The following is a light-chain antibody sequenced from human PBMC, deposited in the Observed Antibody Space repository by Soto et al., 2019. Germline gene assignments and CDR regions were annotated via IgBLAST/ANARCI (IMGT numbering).Light chain of an antibody. CDR1: SSDVGGYNR. V-gene: IGLV2-18*01. Sequence: QSVLTQPASVSGSPGQSITISCTGTSSDVGGYNRVSWYQQPPGTAPKLIIYEASNRPSGVPDRFSGSKSGNTASLTISGLQAADEADYYCSLYTSENTYVFGTGNKVIVL. J-gene: IGLJ1*01. CDR2: EAS. CDR3: SLYTSENTYV.